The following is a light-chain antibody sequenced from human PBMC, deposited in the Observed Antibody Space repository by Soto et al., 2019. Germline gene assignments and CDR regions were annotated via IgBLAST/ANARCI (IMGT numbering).Light chain of an antibody. CDR2: GAS. J-gene: IGKJ1*01. CDR1: QSVSSGH. V-gene: IGKV3-20*01. CDR3: QQYGHALWT. Sequence: DIVLTQSPGTLSLSPGERASLSCRPSQSVSSGHLAWYQQKPGQAPRLLIYGASSRATGIPDRFSGSGSATDFTLTISRLEPEDYEVYYCQQYGHALWTFGNRAKADIX.